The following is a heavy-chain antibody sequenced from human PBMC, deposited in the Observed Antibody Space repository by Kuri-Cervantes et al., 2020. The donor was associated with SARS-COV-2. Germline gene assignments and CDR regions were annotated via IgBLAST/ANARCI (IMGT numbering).Heavy chain of an antibody. D-gene: IGHD2-8*01. Sequence: SETLSLTCTVSGGSVSSGSYYWSWIRQPPGKGLEWIGYIYYSGSTNYNPSLKSRVTISVDTSKNQFSLKLSSVTAADTAVYYCARDRATNYGGWFDPWGQGTLVTVSS. CDR2: IYYSGST. J-gene: IGHJ5*02. CDR3: ARDRATNYGGWFDP. CDR1: GGSVSSGSYY. V-gene: IGHV4-61*01.